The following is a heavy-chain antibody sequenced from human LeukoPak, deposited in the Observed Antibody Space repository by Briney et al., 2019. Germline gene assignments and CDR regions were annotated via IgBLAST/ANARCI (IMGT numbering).Heavy chain of an antibody. Sequence: GGSLRLSCAASGFTFSTYTMNWVRQAPGKGLEWVSYITSSSNTIYYADSVKGRFTISRDNSKNTLYLQMNSLRAEDTAVYYCAKEPAITMVRGVSDYWGQGTLVTVSS. J-gene: IGHJ4*02. V-gene: IGHV3-48*01. CDR3: AKEPAITMVRGVSDY. D-gene: IGHD3-10*01. CDR1: GFTFSTYT. CDR2: ITSSSNTI.